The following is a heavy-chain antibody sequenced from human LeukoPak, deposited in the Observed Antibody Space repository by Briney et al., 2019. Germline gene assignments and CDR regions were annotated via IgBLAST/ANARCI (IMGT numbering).Heavy chain of an antibody. CDR2: ISSRGSSI. J-gene: IGHJ4*02. CDR1: GFNLSTYE. V-gene: IGHV3-48*03. CDR3: AKDKALNC. Sequence: GGSLRLSCAGSGFNLSTYEMNWVRQAPGKGLEWLSCISSRGSSIYYADSVKGRFTISRDNAKNSLFLQMNSLRAEDTAVYFCAKDKALNCWGQGTPVTVSS.